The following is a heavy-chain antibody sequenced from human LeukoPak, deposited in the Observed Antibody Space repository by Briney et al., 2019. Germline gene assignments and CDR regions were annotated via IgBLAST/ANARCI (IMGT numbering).Heavy chain of an antibody. Sequence: GGSLRLSCVASGFTFSSYWMHWVRQAPGKGLVWVSRISSDGSSTSYADSVKGRFTISRDNAKNTVYLEMNSLRAEDTAVYYCARAWDVWGKGTTVTISS. V-gene: IGHV3-74*01. CDR2: ISSDGSST. CDR1: GFTFSSYW. J-gene: IGHJ6*04. CDR3: ARAWDV.